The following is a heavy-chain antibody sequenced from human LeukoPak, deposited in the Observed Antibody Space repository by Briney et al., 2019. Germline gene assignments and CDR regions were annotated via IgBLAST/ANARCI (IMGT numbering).Heavy chain of an antibody. V-gene: IGHV3-30-3*01. D-gene: IGHD3-22*01. CDR1: GFTFSSYA. J-gene: IGHJ5*02. Sequence: GRSLILSCAASGFTFSSYAMHWVRQAPGKGLEWVAVISYDGSNKYYADSVKGRFTISRDSSKNTLYLQMNSLRAEDTAVYYCARGYDSSGYYAGEWFDPWGQGTLVTVSS. CDR2: ISYDGSNK. CDR3: ARGYDSSGYYAGEWFDP.